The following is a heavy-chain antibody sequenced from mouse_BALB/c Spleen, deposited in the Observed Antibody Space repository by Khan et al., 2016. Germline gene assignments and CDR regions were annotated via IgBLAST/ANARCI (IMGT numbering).Heavy chain of an antibody. CDR3: AREDYGNYGDYFDY. J-gene: IGHJ2*01. D-gene: IGHD2-1*01. Sequence: EVELVESGGGLVKPGGSLKLSCAASGFTFRNYAMSWVRQTPEKRLEWVASISTGDSTYYGDSVKGRFTIPRDNARYILYLQMSSLRSEDTAMFYCAREDYGNYGDYFDYWGQGTTLTVSS. V-gene: IGHV5-6-5*01. CDR1: GFTFRNYA. CDR2: ISTGDST.